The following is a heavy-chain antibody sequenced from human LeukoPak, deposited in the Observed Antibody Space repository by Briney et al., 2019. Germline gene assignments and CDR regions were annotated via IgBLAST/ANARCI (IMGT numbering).Heavy chain of an antibody. CDR2: IYPGDSDT. CDR1: GYRFTSYW. CDR3: ARHSAAFGGVIALDY. J-gene: IGHJ4*02. D-gene: IGHD3-16*02. V-gene: IGHV5-51*01. Sequence: GESLKISCKGSGYRFTSYWIGWVRQMPGKGLEWMGIIYPGDSDTRYSPSFQGQVTISADKSISTAYLQWSSLKASDTAMYYCARHSAAFGGVIALDYWGQGTLVTVSS.